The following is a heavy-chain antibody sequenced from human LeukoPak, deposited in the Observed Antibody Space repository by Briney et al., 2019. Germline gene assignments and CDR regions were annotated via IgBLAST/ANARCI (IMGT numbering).Heavy chain of an antibody. V-gene: IGHV3-48*01. CDR1: GFTFSSYS. D-gene: IGHD3-16*01. Sequence: PGGSLRLSCAASGFTFSSYSMNWVRQAPGKGLEWVSYISSSSSTIYYADSVKGRFTISRDNSKNTLYLQMNSLRAEDTAVYYCANTGFRSPGGYWGQGTLVTVSP. J-gene: IGHJ4*02. CDR2: ISSSSSTI. CDR3: ANTGFRSPGGY.